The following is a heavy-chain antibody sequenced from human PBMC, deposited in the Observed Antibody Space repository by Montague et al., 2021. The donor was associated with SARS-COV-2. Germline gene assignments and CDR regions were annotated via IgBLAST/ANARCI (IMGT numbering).Heavy chain of an antibody. D-gene: IGHD3-9*01. Sequence: SETLSLTCTVSGGSISSYYWSWIRQPPGEGLEWIGYIYYSGSTNYNPSLKSRVTISVDTSKNQFSLKLSSVTAADTAVYYCARRSYDILTGYSIPNWFDPWGQGTLVTVSS. J-gene: IGHJ5*02. V-gene: IGHV4-59*08. CDR1: GGSISSYY. CDR2: IYYSGST. CDR3: ARRSYDILTGYSIPNWFDP.